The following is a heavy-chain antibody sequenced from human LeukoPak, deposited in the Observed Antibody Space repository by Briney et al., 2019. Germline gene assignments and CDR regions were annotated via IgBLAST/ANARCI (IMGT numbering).Heavy chain of an antibody. CDR2: ISSSGSTI. V-gene: IGHV3-48*03. D-gene: IGHD3-10*01. CDR1: GFTFSSYE. J-gene: IGHJ4*02. Sequence: PGGSLRLSCAASGFTFSSYEMNWVRQAPGRGLEWVSYISSSGSTIYYADSVKGRFTISRDNAKNSLYLQMNSLRAEDTAVYYCARSTVLLWFGELEKYFDYWGQGTLVTVSS. CDR3: ARSTVLLWFGELEKYFDY.